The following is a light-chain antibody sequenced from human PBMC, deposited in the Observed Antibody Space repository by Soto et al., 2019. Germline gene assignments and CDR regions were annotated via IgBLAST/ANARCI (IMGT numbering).Light chain of an antibody. CDR3: QAWDSKTVV. CDR1: KLGDKY. Sequence: SYELTQPPSVSVSPGQTASITCSGDKLGDKYASWYQQKPGQSPVVVIYQDRKRPSGTPERFSCSNSRNTATLTISGTQAMDEADYYCQAWDSKTVVFGGGTKVTVL. V-gene: IGLV3-1*01. CDR2: QDR. J-gene: IGLJ2*01.